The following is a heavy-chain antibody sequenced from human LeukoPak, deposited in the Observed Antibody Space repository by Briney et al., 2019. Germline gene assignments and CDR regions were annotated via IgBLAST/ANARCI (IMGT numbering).Heavy chain of an antibody. CDR2: INHSGST. D-gene: IGHD3-10*01. CDR3: ARWSGSGSFDY. V-gene: IGHV4-34*01. Sequence: PSETLSLTCAVYGGSFSGYYWSWIRQPPGKGLEWIGEINHSGSTNYNPSLKSRVTISVDTSKNQFSLKLSSVTAADTAVYYCARWSGSGSFDYWGQGTLVTVSS. CDR1: GGSFSGYY. J-gene: IGHJ4*02.